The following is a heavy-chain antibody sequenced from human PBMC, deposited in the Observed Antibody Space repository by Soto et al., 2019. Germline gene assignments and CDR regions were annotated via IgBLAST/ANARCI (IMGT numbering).Heavy chain of an antibody. CDR1: LGTFSSYA. CDR3: ASRDSNYIVY. Sequence: SVKFSCKASLGTFSSYAISWVRQAPGQGLEWMGGIITIFGTANYAQKFQGRVTITADESTSTAYMELSSLRSEDTAVYYCASRDSNYIVYWGQGTLVSVSS. CDR2: IITIFGTA. J-gene: IGHJ4*02. D-gene: IGHD4-4*01. V-gene: IGHV1-69*13.